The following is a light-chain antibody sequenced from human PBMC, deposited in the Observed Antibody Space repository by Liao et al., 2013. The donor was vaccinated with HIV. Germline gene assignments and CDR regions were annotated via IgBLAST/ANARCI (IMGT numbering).Light chain of an antibody. CDR1: DLGGRS. Sequence: SFVLTQPPSVSVAPGETATITCGGNDLGGRSVHWYQQKSGQAPVLVIYYDGDRPSGIPARLSGSNSGNTATLTISRVEAGDEADYYCQVWDRSSDHSFGGGTEADRP. J-gene: IGLJ3*02. CDR2: YDG. CDR3: QVWDRSSDHS. V-gene: IGLV3-21*04.